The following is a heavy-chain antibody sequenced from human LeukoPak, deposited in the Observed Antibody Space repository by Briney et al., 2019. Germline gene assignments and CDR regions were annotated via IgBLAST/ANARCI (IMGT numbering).Heavy chain of an antibody. J-gene: IGHJ4*02. D-gene: IGHD4-23*01. CDR3: ARVVSRPYYFDY. Sequence: PGGFLRLSCAISGFTVSSNYMTWVRQAAGPELEWISVICSGGFTDYAYSVKGRFTIARDNSKNTLHLQMNNLGAEDTAVYYCARVVSRPYYFDYWGQGTLVTVSS. CDR2: ICSGGFT. CDR1: GFTVSSNY. V-gene: IGHV3-66*01.